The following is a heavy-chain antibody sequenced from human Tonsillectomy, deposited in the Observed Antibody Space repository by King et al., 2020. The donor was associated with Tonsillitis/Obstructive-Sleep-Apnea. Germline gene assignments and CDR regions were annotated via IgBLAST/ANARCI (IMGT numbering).Heavy chain of an antibody. CDR1: GFTFSSYV. Sequence: VQLVESGGGLVQPGGSLRLSCAVSGFTFSSYVMSWVRQAPGKGLEWVSAISVSGGSTYYADSVKGRFTISRDNSKNTLYLQMNSLRAEDTAVYYCAKGSSSAYYYMDVWGKGTTVTVSS. D-gene: IGHD6-13*01. CDR3: AKGSSSAYYYMDV. V-gene: IGHV3-23*04. CDR2: ISVSGGST. J-gene: IGHJ6*03.